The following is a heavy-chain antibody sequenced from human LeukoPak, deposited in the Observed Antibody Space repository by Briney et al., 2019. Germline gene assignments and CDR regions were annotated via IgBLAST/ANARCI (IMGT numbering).Heavy chain of an antibody. CDR1: GGSISSYY. CDR3: ARGRIAVAGTKNYFDY. D-gene: IGHD6-19*01. V-gene: IGHV4-59*01. CDR2: IYYSGST. Sequence: SETLSLTCTVSGGSISSYYWRWIRQPPGKGLEWIGDIYYSGSTNYNPSLKSRVTISVDTSKNQFSLKLSSVTAADTAVYYCARGRIAVAGTKNYFDYWGQGTLVTVSS. J-gene: IGHJ4*02.